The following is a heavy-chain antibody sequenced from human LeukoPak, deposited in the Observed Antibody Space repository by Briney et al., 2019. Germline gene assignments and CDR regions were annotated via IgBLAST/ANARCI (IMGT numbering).Heavy chain of an antibody. CDR3: AREIGSYYYYGMDV. D-gene: IGHD1-26*01. J-gene: IGHJ6*02. Sequence: GGSLRLSCAASRFTFSSYSMNWVRQAPGKGLEWVSVIYSGGSTYYADSVKGRFTISRDNSKNTLYLQMNSLRAEDTAVYYCAREIGSYYYYGMDVWGQGTTVTVSS. CDR2: IYSGGST. CDR1: RFTFSSYS. V-gene: IGHV3-66*01.